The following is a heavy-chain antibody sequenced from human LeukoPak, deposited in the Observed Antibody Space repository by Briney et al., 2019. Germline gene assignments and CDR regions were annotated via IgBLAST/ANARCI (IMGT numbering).Heavy chain of an antibody. V-gene: IGHV3-48*04. CDR3: ARDVGQYYFDY. Sequence: PGGSLRLSCVASGLTFNNAWMNWVRQAPGKGLEWVSYISSSSSTIYYADSVKGRFTISRDNAKNSLYLQMNSLRAEDTAVYYCARDVGQYYFDYWGQGTLVTVSS. J-gene: IGHJ4*02. CDR1: GLTFNNAW. CDR2: ISSSSSTI. D-gene: IGHD2-15*01.